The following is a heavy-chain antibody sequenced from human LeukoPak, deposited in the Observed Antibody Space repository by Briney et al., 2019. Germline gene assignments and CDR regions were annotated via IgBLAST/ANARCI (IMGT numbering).Heavy chain of an antibody. CDR2: IYYSGST. Sequence: PSETLFLTCTVSGGSISSYYWSWIRQPPGKGLEWIGYIYYSGSTNYNPSLESRVTISVDTSKNQFSLKLSSVTAADTAVYYCARQTGSVSDYWGQGTLVTVSS. J-gene: IGHJ4*02. CDR1: GGSISSYY. V-gene: IGHV4-59*01. D-gene: IGHD7-27*01. CDR3: ARQTGSVSDY.